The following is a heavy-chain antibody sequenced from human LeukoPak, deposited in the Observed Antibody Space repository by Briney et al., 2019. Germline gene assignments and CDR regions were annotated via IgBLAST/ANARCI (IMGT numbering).Heavy chain of an antibody. CDR2: INAGNGNT. Sequence: ASVKVSRKASGYTFTSYAMHWVCQAPGQRLEWMGWINAGNGNTKYSQKFQGRVTITRDTSASTAYMELSSLRSEDTAVYYCARDLYYGSGSPPYYYYGMDVWGKGTTVTVSS. J-gene: IGHJ6*04. V-gene: IGHV1-3*01. CDR1: GYTFTSYA. CDR3: ARDLYYGSGSPPYYYYGMDV. D-gene: IGHD3-10*01.